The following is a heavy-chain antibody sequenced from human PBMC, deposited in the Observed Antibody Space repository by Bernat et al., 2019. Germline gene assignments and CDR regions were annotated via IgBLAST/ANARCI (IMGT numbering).Heavy chain of an antibody. CDR1: GFIFSSYG. J-gene: IGHJ6*02. CDR2: MSYYGNTE. CDR3: ARDNNLVLRFSFGMDV. D-gene: IGHD3-3*01. V-gene: IGHV3-33*01. Sequence: QVQLLESGGVVVQPGRSLRLSCAASGFIFSSYGMHWVRQAPGKGLEWVADMSYYGNTEDYADSVKGRFTISRDNSKNTLYLQMNSLRAEDTAVYYCARDNNLVLRFSFGMDVWGQGTTVTVSS.